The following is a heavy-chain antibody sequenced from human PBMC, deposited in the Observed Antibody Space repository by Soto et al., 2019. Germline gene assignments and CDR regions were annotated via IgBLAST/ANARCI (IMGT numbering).Heavy chain of an antibody. Sequence: PGESLKISCKGSGYSFTSYWIGWVRQMPGKGLEWMGIIYPGDSDTRYSPSFQGQVTILADKSINTAYLQWSSLKASDTAMYYCARTSAAGKNYYAMDVWGQGTTVTVSS. J-gene: IGHJ6*02. CDR3: ARTSAAGKNYYAMDV. D-gene: IGHD6-13*01. CDR2: IYPGDSDT. V-gene: IGHV5-51*01. CDR1: GYSFTSYW.